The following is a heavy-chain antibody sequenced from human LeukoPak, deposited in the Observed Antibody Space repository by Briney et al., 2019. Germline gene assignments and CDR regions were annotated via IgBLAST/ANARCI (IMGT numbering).Heavy chain of an antibody. CDR2: ISDSGDKT. V-gene: IGHV3-23*01. D-gene: IGHD2-8*01. CDR1: GFTFSSSA. J-gene: IGHJ4*02. Sequence: QPGGSLRLSCTASGFTFSSSAMSWVRQAPGKGLEWVSAISDSGDKTYYADSVKGRFTISRDNSKNTLYLQMNSLRAEDTAVYYCAKTYGVRYYFDYWGQGTLVTVSS. CDR3: AKTYGVRYYFDY.